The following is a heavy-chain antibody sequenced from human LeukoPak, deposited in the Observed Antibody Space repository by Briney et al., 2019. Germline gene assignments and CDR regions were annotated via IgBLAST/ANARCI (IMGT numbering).Heavy chain of an antibody. CDR1: GGSISGYY. D-gene: IGHD3-22*01. J-gene: IGHJ4*02. V-gene: IGHV4-59*08. CDR2: TFYSGST. Sequence: SETLSLTCSVSGGSISGYYWSWIRQPPGKGLEWIGHTFYSGSTNYNPSLKSRVTISLDTSKNQFSLKLSSVTAADTAVYYCARTRHYYDSSGYYYFDYWGQGTLVTVSS. CDR3: ARTRHYYDSSGYYYFDY.